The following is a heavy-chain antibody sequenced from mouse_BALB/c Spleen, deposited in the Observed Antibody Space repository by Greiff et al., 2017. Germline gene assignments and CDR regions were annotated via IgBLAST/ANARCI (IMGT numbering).Heavy chain of an antibody. CDR3: ARRLGKAMDY. D-gene: IGHD3-3*01. V-gene: IGHV7-3*02. CDR1: GFTFTDYY. CDR2: IRNKANGYTT. J-gene: IGHJ4*01. Sequence: EVQLVESGGGLVQPGGSLRLSCATSGFTFTDYYMSWVRQPPGKALVWLGFIRNKANGYTTEYSASVKGRFTISRDNSQSILYLQMNTLRAEDSATYYCARRLGKAMDYWGQGTSVTVSS.